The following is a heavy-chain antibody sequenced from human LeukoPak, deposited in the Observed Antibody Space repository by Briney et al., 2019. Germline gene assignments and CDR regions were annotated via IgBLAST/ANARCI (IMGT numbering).Heavy chain of an antibody. V-gene: IGHV3-23*01. CDR3: AKGYKWEPFDY. Sequence: GGSLRLSCAGSGFTVSSYAMSWVRQAPGKGLEWVSAISGGGGGIFYADPVKGRFTSSRDNSKNTLYLQMNSLRAEDTAVYYCAKGYKWEPFDYWGQGTLVTVSS. J-gene: IGHJ4*02. CDR2: ISGGGGGI. D-gene: IGHD1-26*01. CDR1: GFTVSSYA.